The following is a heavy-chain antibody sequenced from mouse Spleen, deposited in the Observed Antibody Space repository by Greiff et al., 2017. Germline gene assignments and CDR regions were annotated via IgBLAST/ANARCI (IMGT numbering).Heavy chain of an antibody. CDR1: GFSLTSYG. CDR2: IWSDGST. J-gene: IGHJ4*01. Sequence: VQLQESGPGLVAPSQSLSITCTVSGFSLTSYGVHWVRQPPGKGLEWLVVIWSDGSTTYNSALKSRLSISKDNSKSQVFLKMNSLQTDDTAMYYCARSGNYPYYAMDYWGQGTSVTVSS. V-gene: IGHV2-6*02. CDR3: ARSGNYPYYAMDY. D-gene: IGHD2-1*01.